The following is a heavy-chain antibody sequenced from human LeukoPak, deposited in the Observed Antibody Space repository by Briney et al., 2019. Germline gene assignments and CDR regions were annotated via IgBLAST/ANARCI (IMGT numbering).Heavy chain of an antibody. V-gene: IGHV3-23*01. D-gene: IGHD3-16*01. CDR3: ARASWVSSTDAVR. CDR1: GLNFSSFS. J-gene: IGHJ4*02. Sequence: GALKLSCAATGLNFSSFSTSWGRPGPTRGVERVSSIRGNGETFYADSVKGRFTLYSDSSTNTVYFQLNNLRVEDTAIYYCARASWVSSTDAVRWGQGTLVTVSS. CDR2: IRGNGET.